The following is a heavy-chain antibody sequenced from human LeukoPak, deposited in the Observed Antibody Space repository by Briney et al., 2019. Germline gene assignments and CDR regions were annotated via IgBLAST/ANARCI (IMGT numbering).Heavy chain of an antibody. D-gene: IGHD3-3*01. Sequence: GGSLRLSCQASGLTFSNYAMSWVRQAPGKGLEWVSAISGSGGSTYYADSAKGRFTISRDNSKNTLYLQMNSLRAEDTAVYYCAKDGRGGDDFWSGSFDYWGQGTLVTVSS. CDR2: ISGSGGST. J-gene: IGHJ4*02. V-gene: IGHV3-23*01. CDR1: GLTFSNYA. CDR3: AKDGRGGDDFWSGSFDY.